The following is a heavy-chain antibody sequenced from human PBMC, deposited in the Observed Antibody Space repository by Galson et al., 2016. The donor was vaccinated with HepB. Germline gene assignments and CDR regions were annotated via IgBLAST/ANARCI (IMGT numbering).Heavy chain of an antibody. CDR2: ISYDGSNK. D-gene: IGHD1-1*01. V-gene: IGHV3-30*04. CDR3: AKDRGTPGTTRGGDTPDY. Sequence: SLRLSCAASGFTFSDYAMHWVRQAPGKGLKWVAVISYDGSNKLYADSVKGRFTVSRDNSKNTLYLQMSSLRPEDTAVYFCAKDRGTPGTTRGGDTPDYWGQGTLVIVSS. J-gene: IGHJ4*02. CDR1: GFTFSDYA.